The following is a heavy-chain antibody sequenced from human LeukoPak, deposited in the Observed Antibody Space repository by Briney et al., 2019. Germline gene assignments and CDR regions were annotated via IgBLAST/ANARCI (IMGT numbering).Heavy chain of an antibody. J-gene: IGHJ6*02. V-gene: IGHV4-39*07. CDR2: INHSGST. Sequence: SETLSLTCTVSGGSIRSSYYYWGWIRQPPGKGLEWIGEINHSGSTNYNPSLKSRVTISVDTSKNQFSLKLSSVTAADTAVYYCARGMFDYGDYGFYYYGMDVWGQGTTVTVSS. CDR3: ARGMFDYGDYGFYYYGMDV. D-gene: IGHD4-17*01. CDR1: GGSIRSSYYY.